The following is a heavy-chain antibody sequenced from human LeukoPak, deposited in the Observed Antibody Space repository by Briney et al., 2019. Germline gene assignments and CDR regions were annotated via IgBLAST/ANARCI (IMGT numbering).Heavy chain of an antibody. CDR2: INHSGST. D-gene: IGHD3-10*01. Sequence: SETLSLTCAVYGGSFSGYYWSWIRQPPGKGLEWIGEINHSGSTYYNPSLKSRVTISVDTSKNQFSLKLSSVTAADTAVYYCARVTLSSGYYGSVWGQGTLVTVSS. CDR3: ARVTLSSGYYGSV. V-gene: IGHV4-34*01. CDR1: GGSFSGYY. J-gene: IGHJ4*02.